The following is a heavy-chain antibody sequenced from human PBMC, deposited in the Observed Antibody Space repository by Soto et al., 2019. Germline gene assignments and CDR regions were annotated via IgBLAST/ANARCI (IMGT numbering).Heavy chain of an antibody. CDR1: GGTFSSYA. CDR2: IIPIFGTA. D-gene: IGHD2-2*03. CDR3: ARARLDIVVVPAARTEYGYYYGMDV. Sequence: VASVKVSCKASGGTFSSYAISWVRQAPGQGLEWMGGIIPIFGTANYAQKFQGRVTITADESTSTAYMELSSLRSEDTAVYYCARARLDIVVVPAARTEYGYYYGMDVWGQGTTVTVSS. V-gene: IGHV1-69*13. J-gene: IGHJ6*02.